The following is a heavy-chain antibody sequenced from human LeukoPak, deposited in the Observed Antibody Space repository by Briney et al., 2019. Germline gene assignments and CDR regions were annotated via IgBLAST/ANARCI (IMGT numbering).Heavy chain of an antibody. D-gene: IGHD6-19*01. CDR2: TYYRSQWYH. Sequence: SQTLSLTCAISGXSVSSNISAWNWIRQSPSIGLEWLGRTYYRSQWYHDYAVSVRSRVSVNPDTSKNQFSLQLNSVTPEDTAVYYCARFLGIGSQRYYFDYWGQGTLVTVSS. V-gene: IGHV6-1*01. J-gene: IGHJ4*02. CDR1: GXSVSSNISA. CDR3: ARFLGIGSQRYYFDY.